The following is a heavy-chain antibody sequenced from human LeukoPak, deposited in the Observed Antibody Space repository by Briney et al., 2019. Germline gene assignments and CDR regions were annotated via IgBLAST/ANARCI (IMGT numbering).Heavy chain of an antibody. CDR3: ARGGYYGSGSYYKTPNDY. J-gene: IGHJ4*02. V-gene: IGHV1-2*02. CDR2: INPNSGGT. D-gene: IGHD3-10*01. CDR1: GYTFTSYY. Sequence: ASVKVSCKASGYTFTSYYMHWVRQAPGQGLEWMGWINPNSGGTNYAQKFQGRVTMTRDTSISTAYMELSRLRSDDTAVYYCARGGYYGSGSYYKTPNDYWGQGTLVTVSS.